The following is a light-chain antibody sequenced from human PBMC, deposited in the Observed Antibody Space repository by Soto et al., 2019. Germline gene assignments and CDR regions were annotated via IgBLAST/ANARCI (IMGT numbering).Light chain of an antibody. CDR3: QQYNSYSLT. Sequence: EVVLTQSPGTLSLSPWERATLSCRASQSVSSTYLAWYQQKPGQAPRLLLYGTSNRATGIPDRFSGSGSGTEFTLTISSLQPDDFATYYCQQYNSYSLTFGQGTKVDIK. J-gene: IGKJ1*01. CDR2: GTS. V-gene: IGKV3-20*01. CDR1: QSVSSTY.